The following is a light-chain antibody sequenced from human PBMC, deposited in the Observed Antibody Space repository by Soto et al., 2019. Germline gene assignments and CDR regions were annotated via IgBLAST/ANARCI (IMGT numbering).Light chain of an antibody. CDR2: GAS. CDR1: QSVTSSY. J-gene: IGKJ2*01. Sequence: EIVLTQSPGTLSLSPGERATLSCRASQSVTSSYLAWYQQKPGQAPRLLIYGASNGATGVPDRFSGRGSGTDFTLTISRLEPEDFAVYYCQQYGTSPPYTFGQGTKLEIK. V-gene: IGKV3-20*01. CDR3: QQYGTSPPYT.